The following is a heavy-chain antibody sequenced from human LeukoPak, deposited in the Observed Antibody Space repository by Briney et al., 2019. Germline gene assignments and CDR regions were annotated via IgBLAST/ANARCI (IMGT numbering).Heavy chain of an antibody. V-gene: IGHV3-23*01. CDR3: ANPPTVTKTRFDS. CDR2: INGSGGST. CDR1: GFTFSSYA. J-gene: IGHJ5*01. D-gene: IGHD4-17*01. Sequence: GGSLRLSCAASGFTFSSYAMSWVGQAPGKGLEWVSDINGSGGSTYYADSVKGRFTISRDNSKNTLYLQMNSLRAEDTAVYYCANPPTVTKTRFDSWGQGTLVTVSS.